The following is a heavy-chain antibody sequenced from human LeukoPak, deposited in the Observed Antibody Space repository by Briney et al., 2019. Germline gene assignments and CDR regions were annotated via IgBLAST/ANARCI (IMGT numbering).Heavy chain of an antibody. CDR2: INHSGST. D-gene: IGHD4-17*01. Sequence: KPSETLSLTCAVYGGSFSGHYWSWIRQPPGKGLEWIGEINHSGSTNYNPSLKSRVTISVDTSKNQFSLKLSSVTAADTAVYYCARNGDYLGYWGQGTLVTVSS. J-gene: IGHJ4*02. CDR3: ARNGDYLGY. V-gene: IGHV4-34*01. CDR1: GGSFSGHY.